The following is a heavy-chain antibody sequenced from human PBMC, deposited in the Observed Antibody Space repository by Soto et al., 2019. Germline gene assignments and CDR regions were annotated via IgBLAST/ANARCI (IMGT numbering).Heavy chain of an antibody. CDR1: GFTFSSYG. CDR2: IWYDGSNK. Sequence: GGSLRLSCAASGFTFSSYGMHWVRQAPGKGLEWVAVIWYDGSNKYYADSVKGRFTISRDNAKKSVYLQMNSLRDEDTAVYYYARDSLTHYGSNLDYWGQGTLVTVSS. V-gene: IGHV3-33*01. J-gene: IGHJ4*02. D-gene: IGHD4-17*01. CDR3: ARDSLTHYGSNLDY.